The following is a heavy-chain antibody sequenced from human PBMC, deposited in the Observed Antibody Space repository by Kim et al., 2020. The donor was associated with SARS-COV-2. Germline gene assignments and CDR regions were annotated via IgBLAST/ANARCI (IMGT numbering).Heavy chain of an antibody. D-gene: IGHD2-15*01. CDR3: ARVSGYCSGGSCRDYYYYGMDV. Sequence: SETLSLTCAVYGGSFSGYYWSWIRQPPGKGLEWIGEINHSGSTNYNPSLKSRVTISVDTSKNQFSLKLSSVTAADTAVYYCARVSGYCSGGSCRDYYYYGMDVWGQGTTVTVSS. J-gene: IGHJ6*02. V-gene: IGHV4-34*01. CDR1: GGSFSGYY. CDR2: INHSGST.